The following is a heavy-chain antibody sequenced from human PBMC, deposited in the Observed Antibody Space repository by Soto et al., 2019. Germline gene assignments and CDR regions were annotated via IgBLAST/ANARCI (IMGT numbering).Heavy chain of an antibody. CDR2: ISNDGSST. D-gene: IGHD3-22*01. CDR1: GFTSSSYW. V-gene: IGHV3-74*01. CDR3: ARDTYYYDISDHFSAEAFDI. Sequence: EVQLVESGGGLVQPGGSLRLSCAASGFTSSSYWIHWVRQAPGKGLVWVSRISNDGSSTNYADSVKGRFTISRDNAKNSVYLQMNNLRAEDTAVYYCARDTYYYDISDHFSAEAFDIWGQGTMVTVSS. J-gene: IGHJ3*02.